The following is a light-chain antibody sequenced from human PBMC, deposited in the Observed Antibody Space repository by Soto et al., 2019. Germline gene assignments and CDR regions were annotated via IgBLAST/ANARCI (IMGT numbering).Light chain of an antibody. V-gene: IGKV1-5*01. CDR1: HSISTW. Sequence: DIQMTQSPSTLSASVGDRVTITCRASHSISTWLAWYQQKPGKAPQFLIYDASNLESGVPSRFSGSGSGTEFTLTISSLQPDEFATYYCQQYNSYSITFGQGTRLEIK. J-gene: IGKJ5*01. CDR3: QQYNSYSIT. CDR2: DAS.